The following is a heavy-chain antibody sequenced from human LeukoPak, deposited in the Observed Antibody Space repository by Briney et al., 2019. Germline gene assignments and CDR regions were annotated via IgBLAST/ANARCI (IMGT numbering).Heavy chain of an antibody. CDR3: ARDSSDRYYFDY. J-gene: IGHJ4*02. CDR2: INPNSGGT. Sequence: GASVKVSCKASGYTFTSYDINWVRQATGQGLEWMGWINPNSGGTNYAQKFQGWVTMTRDTSISTAYMELSRLRSDDTAVYYCARDSSDRYYFDYWGQGTLVTVSS. CDR1: GYTFTSYD. V-gene: IGHV1-2*04. D-gene: IGHD6-19*01.